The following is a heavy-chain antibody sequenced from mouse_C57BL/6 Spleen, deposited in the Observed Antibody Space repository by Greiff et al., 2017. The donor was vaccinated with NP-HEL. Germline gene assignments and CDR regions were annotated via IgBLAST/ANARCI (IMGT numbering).Heavy chain of an antibody. J-gene: IGHJ3*01. Sequence: EVQLVESGGGLVQPGGSIKLSCAASGFTFSDAWMDWVRQSPEKGLEWVAEIRNKANNHATYYAESVKGRFTISRDDSKSSVYLQMNSLRAEDTGIYYCTSPYDYDWFAYWGQGTLVTVSA. D-gene: IGHD2-4*01. CDR2: IRNKANNHAT. CDR1: GFTFSDAW. CDR3: TSPYDYDWFAY. V-gene: IGHV6-6*01.